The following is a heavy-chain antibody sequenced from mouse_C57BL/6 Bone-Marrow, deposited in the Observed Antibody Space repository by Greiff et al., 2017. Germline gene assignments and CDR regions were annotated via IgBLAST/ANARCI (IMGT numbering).Heavy chain of an antibody. CDR3: ASQINMFAF. Sequence: EVKLVESGGDLVKPGGSLKLSCAASGFTFSSYGMSWVRQTPDKRLEWVATISSGGSYTYYPDSVKGRFTISRDNAKNTLYLQMSSLKAEDTAMCYCASQINMFAFWGQGTLVTVSA. J-gene: IGHJ3*01. CDR1: GFTFSSYG. V-gene: IGHV5-6*01. CDR2: ISSGGSYT.